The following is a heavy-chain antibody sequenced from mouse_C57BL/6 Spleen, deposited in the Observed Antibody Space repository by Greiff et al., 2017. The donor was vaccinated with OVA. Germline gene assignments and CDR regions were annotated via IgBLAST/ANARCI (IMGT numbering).Heavy chain of an antibody. V-gene: IGHV1-80*01. Sequence: VKLQESGAELVKPGASVKISCKASGYAFSSYWMNWVKQRPGKGLEWIGQIYPGDGDTNYNGKFKGKATLTADKSSSTAYMQISSLNSEDSAVYFCARAEVGYAWFAYWGKGTLVTVSA. CDR1: GYAFSSYW. J-gene: IGHJ3*01. CDR3: ARAEVGYAWFAY. CDR2: IYPGDGDT. D-gene: IGHD2-2*01.